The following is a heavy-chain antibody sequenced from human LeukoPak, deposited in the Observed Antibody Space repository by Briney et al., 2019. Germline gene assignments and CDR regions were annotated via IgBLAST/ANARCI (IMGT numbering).Heavy chain of an antibody. CDR2: ISTSITYI. CDR1: GFSFSNYS. V-gene: IGHV3-21*04. D-gene: IGHD3-10*01. Sequence: KPGGSLRLSCVASGFSFSNYSMNWVRQAPGKGLEWVSSISTSITYIYYVDSVKGRFTISRDNAKNSLYLQMNSLRAEDTAVYYCARGDPMVRGAFTDYWGQGTLVTVSS. J-gene: IGHJ4*02. CDR3: ARGDPMVRGAFTDY.